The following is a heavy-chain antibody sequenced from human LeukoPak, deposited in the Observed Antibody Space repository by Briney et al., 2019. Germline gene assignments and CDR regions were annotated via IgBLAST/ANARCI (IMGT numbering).Heavy chain of an antibody. CDR1: GFTFSTFA. CDR3: ARDHGSSGWYEIVDY. V-gene: IGHV3-30-3*01. CDR2: ISYDGNNK. J-gene: IGHJ4*02. Sequence: GGSLRLSCAASGFTFSTFAMHWVRQAPGKGLEWVAVISYDGNNKYYADSVKGRFTISRDNSKNTLYLQMNSLRVEDTAVYYCARDHGSSGWYEIVDYWGQGTLVTVSS. D-gene: IGHD6-19*01.